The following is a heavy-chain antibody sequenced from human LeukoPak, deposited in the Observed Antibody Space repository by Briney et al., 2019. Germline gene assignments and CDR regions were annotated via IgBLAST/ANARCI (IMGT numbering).Heavy chain of an antibody. V-gene: IGHV4-38-2*01. CDR1: GYSISSGYY. CDR2: IYHSGST. J-gene: IGHJ4*02. Sequence: SETLSPTCAVSGYSISSGYYWGWIRQPPGKGLEWIGSIYHSGSTYYNPSLKSRVTISVDTSKNQFSLKLSSVTAADAAVYYCARHVSGDYDFWSGYQRPFDYWGQGTLVTVSS. CDR3: ARHVSGDYDFWSGYQRPFDY. D-gene: IGHD3-3*01.